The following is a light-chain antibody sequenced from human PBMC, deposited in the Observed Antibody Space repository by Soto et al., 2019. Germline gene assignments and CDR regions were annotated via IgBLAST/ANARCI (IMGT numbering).Light chain of an antibody. CDR3: QQLKSCPLT. CDR1: QGITSF. J-gene: IGKJ4*01. CDR2: SAS. V-gene: IGKV1-9*01. Sequence: DIQLTQSPSFLSASVGERVSITCRASQGITSFLAWYQQIPGKAPKLLIYSASTLQSGVPPRFSGSGSGTEFTLTISSLQPEDFVTYYCQQLKSCPLTFGGGTRVAIK.